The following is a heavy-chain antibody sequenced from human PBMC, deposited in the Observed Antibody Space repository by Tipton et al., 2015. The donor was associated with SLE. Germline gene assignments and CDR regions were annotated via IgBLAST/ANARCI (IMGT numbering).Heavy chain of an antibody. J-gene: IGHJ3*02. CDR3: AKATFIAVAGSRGGAFDI. D-gene: IGHD6-19*01. V-gene: IGHV3-43*01. CDR2: ISWDGGST. Sequence: GSLRLSCAASGFTFDDYTMHWVRRAPGKGLEWVSLISWDGGSTYYADSVKGRFTISRDNSKNSLYLQLNSLRAEDTALYYCAKATFIAVAGSRGGAFDIWGQGTMVTVSS. CDR1: GFTFDDYT.